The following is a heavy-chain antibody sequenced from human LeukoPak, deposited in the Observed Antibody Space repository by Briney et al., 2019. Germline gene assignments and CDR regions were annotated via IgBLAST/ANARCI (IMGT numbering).Heavy chain of an antibody. CDR3: ARWYYYDSSGYQTHAFDI. Sequence: SETLSLTCTVSSGSISSYYWSWIRQPAGKGLEWIGRIYTSGSTNYNPSLKSRVTISVDTSKNQFSLKLSSVTAADTAVYYRARWYYYDSSGYQTHAFDIWGQGTMVTVSS. V-gene: IGHV4-4*07. J-gene: IGHJ3*02. D-gene: IGHD3-22*01. CDR2: IYTSGST. CDR1: SGSISSYY.